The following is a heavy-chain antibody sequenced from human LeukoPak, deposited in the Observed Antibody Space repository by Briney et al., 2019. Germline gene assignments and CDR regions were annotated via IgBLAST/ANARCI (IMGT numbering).Heavy chain of an antibody. CDR3: ARLDASLAHLSGSFPDY. V-gene: IGHV4-39*01. CDR2: VDYSGRP. J-gene: IGHJ4*02. Sequence: PSETLSLTCTVSGGSLTNSDYFWGSIRQPPGKGLEWMGNVDYSGRPHRNPSLMGRVTINADRSRNQFSLNLSSVTAADTAVYFCARLDASLAHLSGSFPDYWGQGALVTVSS. CDR1: GGSLTNSDYF. D-gene: IGHD3-10*01.